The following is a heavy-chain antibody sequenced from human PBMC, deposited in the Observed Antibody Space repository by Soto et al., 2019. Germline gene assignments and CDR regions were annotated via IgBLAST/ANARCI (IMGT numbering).Heavy chain of an antibody. CDR1: GGSISSYY. CDR3: ARSTQPYYYYYMDV. V-gene: IGHV4-59*01. CDR2: IYYSGST. J-gene: IGHJ6*03. Sequence: SETLSLTCTVSGGSISSYYWSWIRQPPGKGLEWIGYIYYSGSTNYNPSLKSRVTISVDTSKNQFSLKLSSVTAADTAVYYCARSTQPYYYYYMDVWGKGTTXTVSS. D-gene: IGHD2-2*01.